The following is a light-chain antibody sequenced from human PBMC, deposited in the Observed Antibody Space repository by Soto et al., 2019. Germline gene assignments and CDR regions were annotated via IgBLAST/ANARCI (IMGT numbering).Light chain of an antibody. J-gene: IGLJ1*01. CDR3: SSYTSSSIDDV. Sequence: QSALTHPASVSGSPGHSITVSCTGTSSDVGGYNYVSWYQQHPGKAPKLMIYEVSNRPSGVSNRFSGSKSGNTASLTISGLQAEDEADYYCSSYTSSSIDDVFGTGTKVTVL. V-gene: IGLV2-14*01. CDR1: SSDVGGYNY. CDR2: EVS.